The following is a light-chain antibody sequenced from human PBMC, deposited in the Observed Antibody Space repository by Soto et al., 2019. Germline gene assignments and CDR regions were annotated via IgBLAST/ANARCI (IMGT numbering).Light chain of an antibody. V-gene: IGLV2-11*01. CDR1: SRDVGIYNY. Sequence: QSALTQPRSVSGSPGQSVTVSCTGTSRDVGIYNYISWYQQRPGTAPKVMIYDVTKRPSGVPDRFSGSKSANTASLTISGLQADDEADYYRCSYEGKYTLLFGGGTKVTV. CDR3: CSYEGKYTLL. J-gene: IGLJ2*01. CDR2: DVT.